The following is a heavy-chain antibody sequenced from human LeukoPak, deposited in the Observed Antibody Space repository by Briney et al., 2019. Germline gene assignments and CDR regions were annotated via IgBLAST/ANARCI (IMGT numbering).Heavy chain of an antibody. V-gene: IGHV3-21*04. Sequence: PGGSLRLSCAASGFTFSSYSMNWVRQAPGKGLEWVSSISSSSSYIYYADSVKGRFTLSRDNAKNSLCLQMNSLRAEDTAVYYCAREALQDCGGDCYPTLFGYWGQGTLVTVSS. CDR1: GFTFSSYS. J-gene: IGHJ4*02. CDR3: AREALQDCGGDCYPTLFGY. D-gene: IGHD2-21*02. CDR2: ISSSSSYI.